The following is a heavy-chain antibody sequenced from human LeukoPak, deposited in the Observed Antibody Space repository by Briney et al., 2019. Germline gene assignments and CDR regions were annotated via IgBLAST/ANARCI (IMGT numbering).Heavy chain of an antibody. D-gene: IGHD5-12*01. Sequence: SETLSLTCTVSGGSISSSSNYRGWIRQPPGKGLEWVGTIYSTGNTYYNPSLKSRLTISVDTSKNQFSLKLSSVTAADTAVYYCARGGESGYDTWGQGSLVTVSS. CDR2: IYSTGNT. CDR3: ARGGESGYDT. V-gene: IGHV4-39*01. CDR1: GGSISSSSNY. J-gene: IGHJ5*02.